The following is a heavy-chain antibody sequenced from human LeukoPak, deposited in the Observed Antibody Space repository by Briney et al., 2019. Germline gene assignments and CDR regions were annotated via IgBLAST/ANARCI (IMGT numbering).Heavy chain of an antibody. Sequence: EASVKVSCKPTGYSFTAYYIFWMRQAPGQGLECMGWINLYNGATKYAQRSQRRVTMTRDTSISTAYMELSRLRSDDTATYYCASWAGGNEPVASFDYWGQGTLVTVSS. D-gene: IGHD1-14*01. J-gene: IGHJ4*02. V-gene: IGHV1-2*02. CDR1: GYSFTAYY. CDR2: INLYNGAT. CDR3: ASWAGGNEPVASFDY.